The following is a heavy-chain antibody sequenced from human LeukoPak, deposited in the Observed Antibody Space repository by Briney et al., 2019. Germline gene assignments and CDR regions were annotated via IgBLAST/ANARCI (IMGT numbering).Heavy chain of an antibody. D-gene: IGHD4-23*01. J-gene: IGHJ4*02. CDR2: INPNSGGT. CDR3: ARDPDYGGNGGSDY. V-gene: IGHV1-2*02. CDR1: GYTFTGYY. Sequence: ASVKVSCRASGYTFTGYYMHWVRQAPGQGLEWMGWINPNSGGTNYAQKFQGRVTMTRDTSISTAYMELSRLRSDDTAVYYCARDPDYGGNGGSDYWGQGTLVTVSS.